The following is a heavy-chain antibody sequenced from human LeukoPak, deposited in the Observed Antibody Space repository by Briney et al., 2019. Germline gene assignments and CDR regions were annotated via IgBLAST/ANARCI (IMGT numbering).Heavy chain of an antibody. D-gene: IGHD3-10*01. CDR1: GYTFTSYD. CDR2: MNPTSGHT. Sequence: GAPVKVSCKASGYTFTSYDINWVRQAPGQGLEWMGWMNPTSGHTGYVQKFQGRITMTRDTSVSTAYMELNSLTSEDTAVYYCARSPVGVRKKHDLWGQGTLVIVSS. CDR3: ARSPVGVRKKHDL. J-gene: IGHJ5*02. V-gene: IGHV1-8*01.